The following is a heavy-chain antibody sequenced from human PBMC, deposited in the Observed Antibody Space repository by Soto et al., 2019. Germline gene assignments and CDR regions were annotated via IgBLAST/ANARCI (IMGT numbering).Heavy chain of an antibody. CDR1: DGCIISWGGY. CDR2: IYYSGST. J-gene: IGHJ4*02. Sequence: VGDGCIISWGGYRIFKHKHPGKNLEWIGYIYYSGSTHYNPSLKSRVTISVDTSKNQFSLKLSSVTAADTAVYYCARVGFRGEDYNGSRCSYSAYRGQGTPVPVSA. D-gene: IGHD3-22*01. V-gene: IGHV4-31*02. CDR3: ARVGFRGEDYNGSRCSYSAY.